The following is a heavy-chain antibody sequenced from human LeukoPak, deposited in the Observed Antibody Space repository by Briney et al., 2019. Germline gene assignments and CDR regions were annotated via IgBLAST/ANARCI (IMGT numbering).Heavy chain of an antibody. CDR2: IYYSGST. CDR3: ASVRRGFGESSKYYSYYYMDV. D-gene: IGHD3-10*01. J-gene: IGHJ6*03. V-gene: IGHV4-30-4*07. CDR1: GGSISSGGYS. Sequence: SETLSLTCAVSGGSISSGGYSWSWIRQPPGKGLEWIGYIYYSGSTYYNPSLKSRVTISVDTSKNQFSLKLSSVTAADTAVYYCASVRRGFGESSKYYSYYYMDVWGNGTTVPIS.